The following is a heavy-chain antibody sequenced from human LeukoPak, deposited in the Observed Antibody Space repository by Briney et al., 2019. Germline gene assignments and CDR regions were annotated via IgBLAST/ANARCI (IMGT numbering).Heavy chain of an antibody. CDR3: ARGYSSSSSWFDP. CDR1: GGSISSSNW. CDR2: IYTSGSA. V-gene: IGHV4-4*02. J-gene: IGHJ5*02. D-gene: IGHD6-6*01. Sequence: PSETLSLTCAVSGGSISSSNWWSWVRQPPGKGLEWIGRIYTSGSANYNPSLKSRVTMSVDTSKNQFSLKLSSVTAADTAVYYCARGYSSSSSWFDPWGQGTLVTVSS.